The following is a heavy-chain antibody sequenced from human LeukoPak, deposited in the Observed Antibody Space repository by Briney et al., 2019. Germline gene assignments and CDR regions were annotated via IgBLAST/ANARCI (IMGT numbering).Heavy chain of an antibody. CDR3: ARDAEVCSSTSCYPTYYFDY. CDR2: INPNSGGT. J-gene: IGHJ4*02. CDR1: GYTFTGYY. V-gene: IGHV1-2*02. Sequence: GASVKVSCKASGYTFTGYYMHWVRQAPGQGLEWMGWINPNSGGTNYAQKFQGRVTMIRDTSISTAYMELSRLRSDDTAVYYCARDAEVCSSTSCYPTYYFDYWGQGTLVTVSS. D-gene: IGHD2-2*01.